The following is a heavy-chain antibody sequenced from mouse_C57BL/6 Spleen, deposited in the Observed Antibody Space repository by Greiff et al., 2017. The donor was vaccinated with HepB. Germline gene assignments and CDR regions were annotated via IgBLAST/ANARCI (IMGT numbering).Heavy chain of an antibody. CDR3: AREGGTTVVATENYYFDY. V-gene: IGHV3-6*01. CDR1: GYSITSGYY. CDR2: ISYDGSN. J-gene: IGHJ2*01. Sequence: VQLKESGPGLVKPSQSLSLTCSVTGYSITSGYYWNWIRQFPGNKLEWMGYISYDGSNNYNPSLKNRISITRDTSKNQFFLKLNSVTTEDTATYYCAREGGTTVVATENYYFDYWGQGTTLTVSS. D-gene: IGHD1-1*01.